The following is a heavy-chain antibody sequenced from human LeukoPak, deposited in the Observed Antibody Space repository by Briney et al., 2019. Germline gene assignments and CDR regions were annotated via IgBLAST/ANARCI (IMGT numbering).Heavy chain of an antibody. CDR2: IYTSGST. CDR1: GGSISSGSYY. D-gene: IGHD3-10*01. J-gene: IGHJ3*02. CDR3: ARGITRRRTFDI. V-gene: IGHV4-61*02. Sequence: SQTLSLTCTVSGGSISSGSYYWSWIRQPAGKGLEWIGRIYTSGSTNYNPSLKSRVTISVDTSKNQFSLKLSSVTAADTALYYCARGITRRRTFDIWGQGTMVTVSS.